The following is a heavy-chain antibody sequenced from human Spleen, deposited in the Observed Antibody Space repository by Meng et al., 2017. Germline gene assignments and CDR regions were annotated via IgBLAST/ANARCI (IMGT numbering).Heavy chain of an antibody. J-gene: IGHJ4*02. D-gene: IGHD2-21*01. CDR3: RLAYCMGDCVDY. CDR1: GGSFSAYD. V-gene: IGHV4-34*01. Sequence: QVQVQQWGAGLLKPSETLSLTCAFYGGSFSAYDWSWIRQPPGKGLEWLGQINHSGSTDDNPSLKSRVTISIDTSRNQLSLKLSSVTAADTAVYYCRLAYCMGDCVDYWGQGTLATVSS. CDR2: INHSGST.